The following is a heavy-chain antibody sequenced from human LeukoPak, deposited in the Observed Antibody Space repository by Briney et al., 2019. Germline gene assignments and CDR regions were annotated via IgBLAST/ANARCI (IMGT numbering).Heavy chain of an antibody. D-gene: IGHD3-22*01. V-gene: IGHV4-39*01. J-gene: IGHJ3*02. CDR3: ARHESSGYYWVSFDI. CDR1: GGSISGSSYY. Sequence: SSETLSLTCTVSGGSISGSSYYWGWLRQPPGKGLEWIGSVYYSGSTYYNPSLKSRVTISVDTSKNQFSLKLSSVTAADTAVYYCARHESSGYYWVSFDIWGQGTMVTVSS. CDR2: VYYSGST.